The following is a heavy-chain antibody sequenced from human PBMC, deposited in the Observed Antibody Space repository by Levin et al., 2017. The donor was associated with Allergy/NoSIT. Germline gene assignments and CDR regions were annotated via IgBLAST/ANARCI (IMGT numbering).Heavy chain of an antibody. J-gene: IGHJ5*02. CDR2: MNQAGSEK. CDR3: ARGGYGAFDP. V-gene: IGHV3-7*04. D-gene: IGHD5-12*01. Sequence: GGSLRLSCAASGFPFSDYWMSWVRQAPGKGLEWVASMNQAGSEKYYVDSVKGRFTISRDNAKNLLYLQMNTLRADDTAVSYCARGGYGAFDPWGQGTLVTVSS. CDR1: GFPFSDYW.